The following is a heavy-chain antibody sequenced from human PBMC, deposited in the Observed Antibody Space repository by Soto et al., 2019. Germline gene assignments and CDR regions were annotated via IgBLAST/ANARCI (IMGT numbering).Heavy chain of an antibody. J-gene: IGHJ4*02. CDR3: ARKFGTAMSYYFDY. D-gene: IGHD5-18*01. CDR2: INAGNGNT. CDR1: GYTFTSYA. Sequence: QVQLVQSGAEVKKPGASVKVSCKASGYTFTSYAMHWVRQAPGQRLEWMGWINAGNGNTKYSQKFQGRVTITRDTSASTAYMELRSVRSEDTAVYYCARKFGTAMSYYFDYWGQGTLVTVSS. V-gene: IGHV1-3*01.